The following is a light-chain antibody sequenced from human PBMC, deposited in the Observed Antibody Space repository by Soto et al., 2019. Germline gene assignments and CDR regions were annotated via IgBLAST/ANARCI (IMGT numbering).Light chain of an antibody. CDR1: QSISSW. CDR3: QQYNSYPGT. J-gene: IGKJ1*01. V-gene: IGKV1-5*01. Sequence: DIQMTQSPSTLSASVGDRVTITCRASQSISSWLAWYQQKPGKAPKLLIYDASSLESGVPLRFSGSGSGTEFTLTISSLQPDDFATYYCQQYNSYPGTFGQGTKVDIK. CDR2: DAS.